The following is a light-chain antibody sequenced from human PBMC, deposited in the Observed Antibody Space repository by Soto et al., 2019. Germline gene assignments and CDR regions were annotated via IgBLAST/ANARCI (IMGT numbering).Light chain of an antibody. J-gene: IGKJ1*01. CDR2: DAS. V-gene: IGKV3-11*01. CDR3: QPLSNCPPWT. Sequence: EIVLTQSPAPLSLSPGERATLSCRASQSVSSYLAWYQQKPGQDPRLLIYDASNTATGIPPRFIGSGSVTDFIPTISRLEPEDFAVYYCQPLSNCPPWTFGQGTQMEIK. CDR1: QSVSSY.